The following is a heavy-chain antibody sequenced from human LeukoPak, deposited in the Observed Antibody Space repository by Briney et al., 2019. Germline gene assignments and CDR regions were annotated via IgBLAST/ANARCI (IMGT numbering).Heavy chain of an antibody. D-gene: IGHD3-3*01. CDR2: INHSGST. CDR3: ARGVLRFFSWDY. Sequence: PSETLSLTCAVYGGSFSGYYWSWIRQPPGKGLEWIGEINHSGSTNYNPSLKSRVTISVDTSKNQFSLKLSSVTAADTAVYYCARGVLRFFSWDYWGQGTLVTVSS. J-gene: IGHJ4*02. V-gene: IGHV4-34*01. CDR1: GGSFSGYY.